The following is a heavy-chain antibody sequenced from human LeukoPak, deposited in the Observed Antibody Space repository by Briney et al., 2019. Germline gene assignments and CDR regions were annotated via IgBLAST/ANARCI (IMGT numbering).Heavy chain of an antibody. CDR3: TTGGAYDSSGYYPIDY. V-gene: IGHV3-15*01. J-gene: IGHJ4*02. Sequence: GGSLRLSCAASGFTFSNAWMSWVRQAPGKGLEWVGRIKSKTDGGTTDYAAPAKGRFTISRDDSKNTLYLQMNSLKTEDTAVYYCTTGGAYDSSGYYPIDYWGQGTLVTVSS. CDR1: GFTFSNAW. CDR2: IKSKTDGGTT. D-gene: IGHD3-22*01.